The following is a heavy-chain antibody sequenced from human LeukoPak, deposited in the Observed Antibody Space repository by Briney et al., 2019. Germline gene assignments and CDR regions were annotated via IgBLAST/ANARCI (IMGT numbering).Heavy chain of an antibody. CDR1: GDSDSSISVS. V-gene: IGHV6-1*01. J-gene: IGHJ6*02. CDR2: TYYRSKWYY. CDR3: SLARSEYHYGMDV. Sequence: SQTLSLTCAISGDSDSSISVSWNWIRQYPSRGLEWLGWTYYRSKWYYEYAVSEKSRINIRPDTSKNQFSLQLTSVTPEDTAVYYCSLARSEYHYGMDVWGQGTTVTVSS.